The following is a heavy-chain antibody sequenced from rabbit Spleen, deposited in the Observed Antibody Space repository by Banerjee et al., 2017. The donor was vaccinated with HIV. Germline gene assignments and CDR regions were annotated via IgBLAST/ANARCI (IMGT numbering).Heavy chain of an antibody. Sequence: QSLEESGGDLVKPGASLTLTCTASGFSFSSSYYMCWVRQAPGKGLEWIGCIVTGNSGSTYYASWAKGRFTISKTSSTTVTLQMTSLTAADTATYFCARKDSRLSGAYGLDPWGPGTLVTVS. CDR3: ARKDSRLSGAYGLDP. D-gene: IGHD4-1*01. CDR2: IVTGNSGST. V-gene: IGHV1S40*01. J-gene: IGHJ2*01. CDR1: GFSFSSSYY.